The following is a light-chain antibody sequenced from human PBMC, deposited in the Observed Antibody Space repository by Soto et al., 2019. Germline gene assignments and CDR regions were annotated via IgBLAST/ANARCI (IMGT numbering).Light chain of an antibody. J-gene: IGKJ5*01. V-gene: IGKV1-39*01. CDR1: QSISNY. CDR3: QQSYSTPPIT. Sequence: HMSRSPSSQSASVGDRVTLTCRASQSISNYLNWYQQKPGKAPKLLIYAASSLQSGVPSRFSGSGSGTDFTLTISSLQPEDVATYYCQQSYSTPPITFGQGTRLEIK. CDR2: AAS.